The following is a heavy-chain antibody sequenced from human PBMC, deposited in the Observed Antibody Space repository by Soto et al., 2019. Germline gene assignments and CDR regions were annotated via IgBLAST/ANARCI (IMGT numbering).Heavy chain of an antibody. CDR2: INHSGST. V-gene: IGHV4-34*01. J-gene: IGHJ5*02. CDR1: GGSFSGYY. CDR3: ARAPPGRFDP. Sequence: PSETLSLTCTVYGGSFSGYYWSWIRQPPGKGLEWIGEINHSGSTNYSPSLKSRVTISVDTSKNQFSLKLSSVTAADTAVYYCARAPPGRFDPWGQGTLVTVSS.